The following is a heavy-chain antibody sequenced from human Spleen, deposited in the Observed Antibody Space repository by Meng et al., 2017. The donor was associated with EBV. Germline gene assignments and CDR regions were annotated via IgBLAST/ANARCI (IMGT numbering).Heavy chain of an antibody. CDR3: AGGRGLPNY. CDR2: INHSGIT. D-gene: IGHD4-17*01. CDR1: GESFSGNY. Sequence: QVQLQQWGAGLLKPAETLSLTCAVYGESFSGNYLTWIRQPPGKGLELIGDINHSGITNYNPSLKSRVTISADTSKNQFSLKMTSVTAADTALYYCAGGRGLPNYWGQGTLVTVSS. V-gene: IGHV4-34*01. J-gene: IGHJ4*02.